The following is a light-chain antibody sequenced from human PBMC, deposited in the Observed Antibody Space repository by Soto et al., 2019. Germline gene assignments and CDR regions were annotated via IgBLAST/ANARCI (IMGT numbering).Light chain of an antibody. V-gene: IGLV1-51*01. CDR2: DND. CDR3: GTWDSLGVVI. J-gene: IGLJ2*01. Sequence: QSVLTQPPSVSAAPGQKVTISCSGSSSNIGDNFVSWYQQLPGTAPKLLIFDNDRRPSGIPDRFSGSKSGTSATLGITGLQTGDEADYYCGTWDSLGVVIFGGGTKLTVL. CDR1: SSNIGDNF.